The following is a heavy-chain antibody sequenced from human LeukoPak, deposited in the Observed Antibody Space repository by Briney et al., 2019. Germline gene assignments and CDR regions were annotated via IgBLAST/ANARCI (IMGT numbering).Heavy chain of an antibody. CDR1: GGSISSYY. CDR3: ARSKRARLDYYYYYMDV. CDR2: IYYSGST. J-gene: IGHJ6*03. Sequence: SETLSLTCTVSGGSISSYYWSWIRQPPGKGLEWIGYIYYSGSTNYNPSLKSRVTISVDTSKNQFSLKLSSVTAADTAVYYCARSKRARLDYYYYYMDVWGKGTTVTVSS. D-gene: IGHD6-6*01. V-gene: IGHV4-59*08.